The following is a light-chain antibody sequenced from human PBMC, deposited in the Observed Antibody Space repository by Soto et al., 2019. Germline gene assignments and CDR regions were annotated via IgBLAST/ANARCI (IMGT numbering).Light chain of an antibody. CDR2: AAS. CDR3: QTSYSTPLT. CDR1: QSISSY. J-gene: IGKJ4*01. V-gene: IGKV1-39*01. Sequence: DIQMTQSPSSLSASVGDRVTITCRASQSISSYLNWYQQKPGKAPKLLIYAASSLQSGVPSRFSGSGSWKGFTLTISSLRPVDFANYYCQTSYSTPLTFGGGTKVEIK.